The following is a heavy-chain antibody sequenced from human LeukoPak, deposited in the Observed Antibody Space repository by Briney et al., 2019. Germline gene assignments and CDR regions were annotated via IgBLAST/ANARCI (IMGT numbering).Heavy chain of an antibody. Sequence: ASVKVSCKASGGTFSSYAISWVRQAPGQGLEWMGRIIPIFGTANYAQKFQGRVTITADKSTSTAYMELSSLRSEDTAVYYCARGGSSGWYDWYFDLWGRGTLVTVSS. CDR1: GGTFSSYA. CDR2: IIPIFGTA. V-gene: IGHV1-69*06. J-gene: IGHJ2*01. D-gene: IGHD6-19*01. CDR3: ARGGSSGWYDWYFDL.